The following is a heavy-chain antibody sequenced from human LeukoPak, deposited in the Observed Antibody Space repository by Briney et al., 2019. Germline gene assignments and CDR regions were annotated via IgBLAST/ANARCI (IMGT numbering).Heavy chain of an antibody. V-gene: IGHV3-7*01. Sequence: PGGSLTLSCATSGFTFSDYWMSWARQAPGKGLEWVGNINLDGSRKYYDDSVKGRFTISRDNAKNSLYLQVNSLTAEDTAVYYCAREIPAATVLFDRWGQGTLVTVSS. CDR1: GFTFSDYW. CDR3: AREIPAATVLFDR. D-gene: IGHD6-25*01. J-gene: IGHJ5*02. CDR2: INLDGSRK.